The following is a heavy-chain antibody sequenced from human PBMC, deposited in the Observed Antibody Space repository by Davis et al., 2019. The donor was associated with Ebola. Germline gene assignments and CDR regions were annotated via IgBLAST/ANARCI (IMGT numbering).Heavy chain of an antibody. D-gene: IGHD5-12*01. J-gene: IGHJ4*02. V-gene: IGHV3-48*03. CDR2: IGPSGTDI. CDR1: GFIFSSYE. CDR3: ARGYSGYDPEGFDY. Sequence: PGGSLRLSCAASGFIFSSYEMTWVRQAPGGGLEWISYIGPSGTDIAYADSVRGRFTISRDKPKNSLYLQMNSLRAEDTAVYYCARGYSGYDPEGFDYWGQGTLVTVSS.